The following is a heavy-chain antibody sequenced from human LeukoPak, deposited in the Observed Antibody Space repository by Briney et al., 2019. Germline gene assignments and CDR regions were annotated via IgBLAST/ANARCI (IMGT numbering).Heavy chain of an antibody. J-gene: IGHJ4*02. CDR2: IIPIFGTA. CDR1: GGTFSSYA. D-gene: IGHD6-13*01. V-gene: IGHV1-69*05. Sequence: SVKVSCKASGGTFSSYAISWVRQAPGQGLEWMGRIIPIFGTANYAEKFQGRVTITTDESTSTAYMELSSLRSEDTAVYYCARAIAAAGYFDYWGQGTLVTVSS. CDR3: ARAIAAAGYFDY.